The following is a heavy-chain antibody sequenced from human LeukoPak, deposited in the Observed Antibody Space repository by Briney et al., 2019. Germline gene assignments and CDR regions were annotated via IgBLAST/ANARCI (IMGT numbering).Heavy chain of an antibody. V-gene: IGHV4-59*08. J-gene: IGHJ4*02. CDR3: ARLQGYQSAIHDY. Sequence: KPSETLSLTCTVSGGAISSDYWSWIRQPPGKGLEWIGYIYYTGSTNYNSSLKSRVTISIDTPKNQFSLKLSSVTAADTAVYHCARLQGYQSAIHDYWGQGTLVTVSS. CDR1: GGAISSDY. CDR2: IYYTGST. D-gene: IGHD3-16*02.